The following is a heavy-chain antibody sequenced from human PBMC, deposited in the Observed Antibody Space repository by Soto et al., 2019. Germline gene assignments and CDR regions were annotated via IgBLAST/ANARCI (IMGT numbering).Heavy chain of an antibody. V-gene: IGHV3-30-3*01. Sequence: GGSLRLSCAASGFTFSSYAMHWVRQAPGKGLEWVAVISYDGSNKYYADSVKGRFTISRDNSKNTLYLQMNSLRAEDTAVYYCARPHPLLEWLFYYYYGMDVWGQGTTVTVSS. CDR2: ISYDGSNK. CDR3: ARPHPLLEWLFYYYYGMDV. J-gene: IGHJ6*02. D-gene: IGHD3-3*01. CDR1: GFTFSSYA.